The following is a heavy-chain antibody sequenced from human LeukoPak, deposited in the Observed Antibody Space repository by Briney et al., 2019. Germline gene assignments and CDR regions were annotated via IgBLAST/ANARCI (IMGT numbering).Heavy chain of an antibody. CDR3: ARDWREAGGVVPAAIGYYYYGMDV. CDR2: ISAYNGNT. J-gene: IGHJ6*02. V-gene: IGHV1-18*01. CDR1: GYTFTSYG. D-gene: IGHD2-2*02. Sequence: GASVKVSCKASGYTFTSYGIIWVRQAPGQGLEWMGWISAYNGNTNYAQKLQGRVTMTTDTSTSTAYMELRSLRSDDTAVYYCARDWREAGGVVPAAIGYYYYGMDVWGQGTTVTVSS.